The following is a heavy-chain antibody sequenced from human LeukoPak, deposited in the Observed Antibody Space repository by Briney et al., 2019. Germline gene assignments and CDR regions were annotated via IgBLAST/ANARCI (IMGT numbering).Heavy chain of an antibody. J-gene: IGHJ4*02. Sequence: SETLSLTCTVSGGSISSSSYYWGWIRQPPGKGLEWIGSIYYSGSTYYNPSLKSRDTISVDTSKNQFSLKLSSVTAADTAVYYCARGRDGGYSGRPPYFDYWGQGTLVTVSS. D-gene: IGHD5-12*01. CDR2: IYYSGST. CDR1: GGSISSSSYY. CDR3: ARGRDGGYSGRPPYFDY. V-gene: IGHV4-39*07.